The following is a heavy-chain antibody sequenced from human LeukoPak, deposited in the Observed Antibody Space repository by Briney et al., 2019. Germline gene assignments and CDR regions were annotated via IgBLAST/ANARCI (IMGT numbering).Heavy chain of an antibody. Sequence: SGGSLRLSCAASGFDFSSYGMHWVRQAPGKGLEWVSAISGSGGSTYYADSVKGRFTISRDNSKNTLYLQMNSLRAEDTAVYYCAKVFLGQRGMRSPFDYWGQGTLVTVSS. CDR2: ISGSGGST. V-gene: IGHV3-23*01. CDR1: GFDFSSYG. D-gene: IGHD2/OR15-2a*01. J-gene: IGHJ4*02. CDR3: AKVFLGQRGMRSPFDY.